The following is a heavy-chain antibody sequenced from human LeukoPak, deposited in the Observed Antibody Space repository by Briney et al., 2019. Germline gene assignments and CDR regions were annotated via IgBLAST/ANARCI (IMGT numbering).Heavy chain of an antibody. CDR2: IYYSGST. V-gene: IGHV4-59*08. CDR3: ARLRPYCGGDCLD. CDR1: GGSISSYY. Sequence: PSETLSLTCTVCGGSISSYYWSWIRQPPGKGLEGIGYIYYSGSTNYNPSLKSRVTISVDTSKNQFSLKLSSVTAADTAVYYCARLRPYCGGDCLDWGQGTLVTVSS. D-gene: IGHD2-21*02. J-gene: IGHJ4*02.